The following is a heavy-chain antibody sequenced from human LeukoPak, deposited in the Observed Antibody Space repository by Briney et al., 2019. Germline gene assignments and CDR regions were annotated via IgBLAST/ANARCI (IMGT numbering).Heavy chain of an antibody. CDR1: GGSIRSSSYY. CDR3: ARARRDVVVVAAARGFDY. J-gene: IGHJ4*02. D-gene: IGHD2-2*01. CDR2: IYYSGTT. Sequence: SETLSLTCTVSGGSIRSSSYYWGWVRQPPGKGLEWIGSIYYSGTTYYNPSLKSRVTISVDTSKNQFSLKLSSVTAADTAVYYCARARRDVVVVAAARGFDYWGQGTLVTVSS. V-gene: IGHV4-39*07.